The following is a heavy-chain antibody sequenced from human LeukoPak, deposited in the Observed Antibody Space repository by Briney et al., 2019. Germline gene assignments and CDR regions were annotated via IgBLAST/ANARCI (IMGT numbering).Heavy chain of an antibody. D-gene: IGHD3-3*01. CDR3: ARGSLESDY. Sequence: ASAKVSCKASGDTVTSYDINWVRQATGQGLEWMGWMNPNSGNTGYAQKFQGRVTITRNTSISTAYMELSSLRSEDTAVYYCARGSLESDYCGQGTLVTVSS. V-gene: IGHV1-8*03. CDR1: GDTVTSYD. J-gene: IGHJ4*02. CDR2: MNPNSGNT.